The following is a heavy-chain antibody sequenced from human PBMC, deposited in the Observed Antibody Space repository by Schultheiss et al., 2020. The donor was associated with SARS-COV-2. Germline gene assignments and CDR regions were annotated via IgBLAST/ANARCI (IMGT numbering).Heavy chain of an antibody. Sequence: LSLSCTVSGGSISSGGYYWSWIRQHPGKGLEWIGYIYYSGSTYYNPSLKSRVTISVDTSKNQFSLKLSSVTAADTAVYYCARVRGKDGMDVWGQGTTVTVSS. CDR3: ARVRGKDGMDV. CDR1: GGSISSGGYY. D-gene: IGHD4-23*01. V-gene: IGHV4-31*03. J-gene: IGHJ6*02. CDR2: IYYSGST.